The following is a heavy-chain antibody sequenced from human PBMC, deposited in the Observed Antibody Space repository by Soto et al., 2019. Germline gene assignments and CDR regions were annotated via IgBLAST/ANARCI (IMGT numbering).Heavy chain of an antibody. CDR2: IYYSGST. CDR3: ARLRYGSGSPPYDYYYGMDV. D-gene: IGHD3-10*01. CDR1: GGSISSSSYY. V-gene: IGHV4-39*01. Sequence: QLQLQESGPGLVKPSETLSLTCTVSGGSISSSSYYWGWIRQPPGKGLEWIGSIYYSGSTYYNPSLKRRVTISVDTSKNQFSLKLSSVTAADTAVYYCARLRYGSGSPPYDYYYGMDVWGQGTTVTVSS. J-gene: IGHJ6*02.